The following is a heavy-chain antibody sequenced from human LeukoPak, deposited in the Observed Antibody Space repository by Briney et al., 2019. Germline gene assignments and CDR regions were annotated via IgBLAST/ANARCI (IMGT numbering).Heavy chain of an antibody. D-gene: IGHD3-22*01. V-gene: IGHV3-9*01. CDR3: AKSGSTDYYDSSGYPWFDP. CDR2: ISWNSGSI. CDR1: GFTFDDYA. Sequence: GRSLSLSCAASGFTFDDYAMHWVRQAPGKGLEWVSGISWNSGSIGYADSVKGRFTISRDNAKNSLYLQMNSLRAEDTALYYCAKSGSTDYYDSSGYPWFDPWGQGTLVTVSS. J-gene: IGHJ5*02.